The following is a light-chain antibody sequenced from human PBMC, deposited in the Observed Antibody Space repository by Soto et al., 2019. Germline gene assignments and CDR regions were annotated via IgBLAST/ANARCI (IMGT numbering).Light chain of an antibody. Sequence: QSVLTKPPSVSGAPGQRVTISCTGSSSNIGAGYNVHWYQQLPGTAPKLLIHANNNRPSGVPDRFSGSKSGTSASLAITGLQAEDEADYYCQSYDSSLSGSVVFGGGTKLTVL. CDR3: QSYDSSLSGSVV. J-gene: IGLJ2*01. V-gene: IGLV1-40*01. CDR1: SSNIGAGYN. CDR2: ANN.